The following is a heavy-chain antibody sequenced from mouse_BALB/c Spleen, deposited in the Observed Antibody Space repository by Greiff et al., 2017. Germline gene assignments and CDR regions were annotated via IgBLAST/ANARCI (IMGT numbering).Heavy chain of an antibody. Sequence: EVKVVESGGGLVKPGGSLKLSFAASGFTFSSYAMSWVRQTPEKRLEWVASISSGGSTYYPDSVKGRFTISRDNARNILYLQMSSLRSEDTAMYYCARIARGFAYWGQGTLVTVSA. V-gene: IGHV5-6-5*01. J-gene: IGHJ3*01. D-gene: IGHD3-3*01. CDR3: ARIARGFAY. CDR1: GFTFSSYA. CDR2: ISSGGST.